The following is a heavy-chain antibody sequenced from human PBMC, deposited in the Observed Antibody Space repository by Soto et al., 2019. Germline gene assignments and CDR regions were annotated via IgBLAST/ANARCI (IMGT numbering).Heavy chain of an antibody. D-gene: IGHD3-3*01. CDR3: SRGNAYYDVCNGFVY. CDR2: TSYDESNK. V-gene: IGHV3-30-3*01. Sequence: QVQLVESGGGVVQPGSSLRLSCAASGFTFSSYAMHWVRQAPGKGLEWVAVTSYDESNKYYADSVKGRFTISRDNSKNTLSLQMNSLRPEDTAVYYCSRGNAYYDVCNGFVYWGQGTLITVSS. J-gene: IGHJ4*02. CDR1: GFTFSSYA.